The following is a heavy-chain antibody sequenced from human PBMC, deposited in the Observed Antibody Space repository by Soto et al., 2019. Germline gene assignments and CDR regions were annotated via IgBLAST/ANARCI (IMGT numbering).Heavy chain of an antibody. Sequence: QIQLVQSGAEVEKPGASVKVSCKASGYTFTSYGISWVRQAPAQGLEWMGWISAYNGNTNYAQKLQGRVTMSTDTSTSTAYMELRSLRSDATAVYYCARCSRYCSGGSCYGGNYFDYWGQGTLVTVSS. CDR2: ISAYNGNT. J-gene: IGHJ4*02. V-gene: IGHV1-18*01. D-gene: IGHD2-15*01. CDR3: ARCSRYCSGGSCYGGNYFDY. CDR1: GYTFTSYG.